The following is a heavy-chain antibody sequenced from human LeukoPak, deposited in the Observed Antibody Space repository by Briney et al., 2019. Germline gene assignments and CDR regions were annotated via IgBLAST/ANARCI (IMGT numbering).Heavy chain of an antibody. V-gene: IGHV3-9*01. J-gene: IGHJ6*02. CDR1: GFTFDDYA. CDR2: ISWNSGSI. CDR3: AKDGGLEDCSGGSCYLWYYYGMDV. D-gene: IGHD2-15*01. Sequence: PGGSLRLSCAASGFTFDDYAVHWVRQAPGKGLEWASGISWNSGSIGYADSVKGRFTISRDNVKNSPYLQMNSLRAEDTALYYCAKDGGLEDCSGGSCYLWYYYGMDVWGQGTTVTVSS.